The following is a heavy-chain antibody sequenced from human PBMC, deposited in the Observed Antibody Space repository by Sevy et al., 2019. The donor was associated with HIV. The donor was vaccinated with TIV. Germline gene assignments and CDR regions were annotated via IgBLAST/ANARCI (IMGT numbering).Heavy chain of an antibody. J-gene: IGHJ4*02. CDR3: GRCPPDGSYDYFDY. CDR1: GFTFSSYN. V-gene: IGHV3-21*06. CDR2: ISGSSNYI. D-gene: IGHD1-26*01. Sequence: GGSLRLSCAASGFTFSSYNMNWVRQAPGKGLEWVSSISGSSNYIYYAESVKGRFIISRDNAKNTLYLQMNSVRADDTAGYYCGRCPPDGSYDYFDYWGQGTLVTVSS.